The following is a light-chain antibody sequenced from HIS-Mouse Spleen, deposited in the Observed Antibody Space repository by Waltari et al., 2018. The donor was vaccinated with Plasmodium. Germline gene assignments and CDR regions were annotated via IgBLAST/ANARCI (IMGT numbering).Light chain of an antibody. CDR2: AAS. CDR3: QQYYSYPYT. J-gene: IGKJ2*01. Sequence: AIQMTQSPSSLSASAGDRVTITCRASQGISSYLAWYQQKPGKAPKVLIYAASTLQSGVPSKFSGSGSGTDFTLTISCLQSEDFATYYCQQYYSYPYTFGQGTKLEIK. V-gene: IGKV1-8*01. CDR1: QGISSY.